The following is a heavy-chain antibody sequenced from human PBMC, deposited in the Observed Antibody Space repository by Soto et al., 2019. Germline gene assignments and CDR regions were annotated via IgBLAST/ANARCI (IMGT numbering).Heavy chain of an antibody. CDR1: GYTFTSYV. V-gene: IGHV1-3*01. J-gene: IGHJ4*02. CDR2: INVGNGNT. CDR3: ARSGSGNYNNFDY. D-gene: IGHD3-10*01. Sequence: ASVKVSCKASGYTFTSYVMHWVRQAPGQRLEWMGWINVGNGNTKYSQKFQGRVTITRDTSASTAYMDLSSLRSEDTAVYYCARSGSGNYNNFDYWGQGTLVTVSS.